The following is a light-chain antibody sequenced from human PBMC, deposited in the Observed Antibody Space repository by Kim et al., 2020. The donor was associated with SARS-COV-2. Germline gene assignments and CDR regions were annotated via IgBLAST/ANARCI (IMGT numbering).Light chain of an antibody. Sequence: GTIFTDGRNSSLGAGYDVHAYKVLQGTAPNLHIYGNHNRPSGVPDRFSGSKSGIARFLDITDLQAEDEAAYYCQSYDTRLSARVFGRGTQMTVL. CDR2: GNH. V-gene: IGLV1-40*01. CDR1: NSSLGAGYD. CDR3: QSYDTRLSARV. J-gene: IGLJ3*02.